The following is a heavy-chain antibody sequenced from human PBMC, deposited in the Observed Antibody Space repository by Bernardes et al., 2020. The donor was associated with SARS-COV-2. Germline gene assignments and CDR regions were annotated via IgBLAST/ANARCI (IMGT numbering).Heavy chain of an antibody. CDR2: IYYKGGT. D-gene: IGHD4-17*01. CDR3: AGDYNFYYATEV. V-gene: IGHV4-59*03. CDR1: GGSISGPYF. Sequence: SETLSLTCAVSGGSISGPYFWNWIRQSPRKGLEWIGHIYYKGGTTYNPSLKSRVTITVDTSKNEFYLELTSVSAADTAVYFYAGDYNFYYATEVWGQGTTVTVSS. J-gene: IGHJ6*02.